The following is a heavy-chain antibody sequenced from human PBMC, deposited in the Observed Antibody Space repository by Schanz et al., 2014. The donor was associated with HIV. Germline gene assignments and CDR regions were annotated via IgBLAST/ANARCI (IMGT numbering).Heavy chain of an antibody. CDR1: GFIFSSYG. Sequence: QAQLVESGGGVVQPGRSLRLSCRTSGFIFSSYGMHWVRQAPGKGLEWVAFISYDVEKKHFAQPVKGRFIISRDNSKNTLYLQMNSLRPEDTAVYFCAKDLRQWLARGGNPLDIWGQGTMVTVS. D-gene: IGHD6-19*01. J-gene: IGHJ3*02. CDR3: AKDLRQWLARGGNPLDI. V-gene: IGHV3-30*18. CDR2: ISYDVEKK.